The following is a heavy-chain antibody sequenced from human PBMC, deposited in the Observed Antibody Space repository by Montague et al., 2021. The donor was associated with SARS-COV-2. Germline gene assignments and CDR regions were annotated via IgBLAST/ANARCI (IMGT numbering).Heavy chain of an antibody. CDR1: GGSFSGYY. D-gene: IGHD3-10*01. CDR3: ARVRYYGSGTSLGMDV. Sequence: SETLSLTCAVYGGSFSGYYWSWIRQPPGKGLEWIGEINHSGSTNYNPSLKSRVTISVDTPKNQFSLKLSSVTAADTAAYYCARVRYYGSGTSLGMDVWGQGTTVTVSS. CDR2: INHSGST. J-gene: IGHJ6*02. V-gene: IGHV4-34*01.